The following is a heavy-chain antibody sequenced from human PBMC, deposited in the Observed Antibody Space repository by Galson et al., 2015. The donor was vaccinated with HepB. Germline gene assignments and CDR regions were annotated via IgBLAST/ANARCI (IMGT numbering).Heavy chain of an antibody. Sequence: CAISGDSVSSSTAAWNWIRQSPSRGLEWLGRTYYRSKWYNDYAVSVKSRITINPGTSKNQFSLQLSSVTPDDTAVYYSARDSFYDNTGYPVPRNFGVDVWGQGTTVTVSS. V-gene: IGHV6-1*01. J-gene: IGHJ6*02. CDR2: TYYRSKWYN. CDR1: GDSVSSSTAA. D-gene: IGHD3-22*01. CDR3: ARDSFYDNTGYPVPRNFGVDV.